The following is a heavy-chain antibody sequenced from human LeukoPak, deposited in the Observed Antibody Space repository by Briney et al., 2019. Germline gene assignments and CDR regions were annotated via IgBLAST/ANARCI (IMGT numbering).Heavy chain of an antibody. V-gene: IGHV3-23*01. CDR2: ISGSGGST. CDR3: ARGWGSGSLYFDY. CDR1: GFTFSSYA. Sequence: SGGSLRLSCAASGFTFSSYAMSWVRQAPGKGLEWVSAISGSGGSTYYADSVKGRFTISRDNSKNTLYLQMNSLRAEDTAVYYCARGWGSGSLYFDYWGQGTLVTVSS. D-gene: IGHD3-10*01. J-gene: IGHJ4*02.